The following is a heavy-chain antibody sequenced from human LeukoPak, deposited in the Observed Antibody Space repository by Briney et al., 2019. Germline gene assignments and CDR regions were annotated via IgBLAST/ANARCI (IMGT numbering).Heavy chain of an antibody. D-gene: IGHD5-12*01. Sequence: GGSLRLSCAASGFTFSSYAMHWVRQAPGKGLEWVAVISYDGSNKYYADSVKGRFTISRDNSKNTLYLQMNSLRAEDTAVYYCAKDLKPIRYSGYDWGSDYYYYYMDVWGKGTTVTISS. CDR2: ISYDGSNK. V-gene: IGHV3-30*04. CDR3: AKDLKPIRYSGYDWGSDYYYYYMDV. CDR1: GFTFSSYA. J-gene: IGHJ6*03.